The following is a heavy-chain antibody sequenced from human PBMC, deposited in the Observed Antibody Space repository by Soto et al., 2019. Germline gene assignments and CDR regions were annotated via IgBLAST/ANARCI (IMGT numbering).Heavy chain of an antibody. CDR3: AGPGYSSQDY. CDR2: ISGSGDGT. D-gene: IGHD5-18*01. CDR1: GFTFSSFA. V-gene: IGHV3-23*01. J-gene: IGHJ4*02. Sequence: GGSLRLSCAASGFTFSSFALSWVRQAPGKGLEWVSVISGSGDGTDYADSVKGRFTISRDNSKNTLYLQMNSLRAEDTAVYYCAGPGYSSQDYWGQGALVTVSS.